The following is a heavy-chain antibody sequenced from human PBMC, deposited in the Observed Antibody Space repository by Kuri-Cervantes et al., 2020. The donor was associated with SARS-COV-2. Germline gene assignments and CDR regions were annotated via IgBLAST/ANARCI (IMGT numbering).Heavy chain of an antibody. J-gene: IGHJ4*02. D-gene: IGHD3-10*01. CDR2: FDPEDGET. CDR1: GYTLTELS. Sequence: ASVKVSCKVSGYTLTELSMHWVRQAPGKGLEWMGGFDPEDGETIYAQKFQGRVTMTEDTSTDTAYMELSSLRSEDTAAYYCARGPGITMVRGVNVDLDYWGQGTLVTVSS. V-gene: IGHV1-24*01. CDR3: ARGPGITMVRGVNVDLDY.